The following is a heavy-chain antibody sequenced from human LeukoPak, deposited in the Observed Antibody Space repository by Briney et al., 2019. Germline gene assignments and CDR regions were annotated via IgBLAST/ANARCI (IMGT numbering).Heavy chain of an antibody. CDR2: IKRKTDDGTT. D-gene: IGHD4/OR15-4a*01. Sequence: GGSLRLSCAASGFSFSDTWMNWVRQAPGKGLEWVSLIKRKTDDGTTDYAAPEKGRFTISRDDSKNTLYLQMNSLKTEDTAVYYCTTQSGAWNFDYWGQGTLVTVSS. CDR1: GFSFSDTW. V-gene: IGHV3-15*07. J-gene: IGHJ4*02. CDR3: TTQSGAWNFDY.